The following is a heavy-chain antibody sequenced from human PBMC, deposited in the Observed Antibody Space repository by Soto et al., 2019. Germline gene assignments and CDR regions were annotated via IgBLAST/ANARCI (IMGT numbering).Heavy chain of an antibody. CDR1: GYSFTSYW. Sequence: PGESLKISCKGSGYSFTSYWISWVRQMPGKGLEWMGRIDPSDSYTNYSPSFQGHVTISADKSISTAYLQWSSLKASDTAMYYCARPYCGGDCPVGYYGMDVWGQGTTVTVSS. D-gene: IGHD2-21*02. J-gene: IGHJ6*02. V-gene: IGHV5-10-1*01. CDR2: IDPSDSYT. CDR3: ARPYCGGDCPVGYYGMDV.